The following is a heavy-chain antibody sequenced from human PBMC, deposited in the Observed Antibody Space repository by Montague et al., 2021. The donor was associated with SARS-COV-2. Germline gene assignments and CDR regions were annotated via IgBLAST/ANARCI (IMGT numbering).Heavy chain of an antibody. J-gene: IGHJ4*02. Sequence: SETLSLTCTVSGDSISSSSYHWGWIRRPPGKGLEWIGHISYHGNTNYNPSLKSRVTISIDTSRNQFSLKVSSVTATDTAIYYCARRLDYWDSSGQRRHFDYWGQGTLVTVAS. CDR3: ARRLDYWDSSGQRRHFDY. CDR2: ISYHGNT. V-gene: IGHV4-39*01. CDR1: GDSISSSSYH. D-gene: IGHD3-22*01.